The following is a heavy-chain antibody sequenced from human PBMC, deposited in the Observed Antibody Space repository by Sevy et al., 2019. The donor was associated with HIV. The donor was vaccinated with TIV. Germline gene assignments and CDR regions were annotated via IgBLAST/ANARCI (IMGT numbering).Heavy chain of an antibody. CDR3: ARGGVLLWFREFYYYYGMDV. CDR2: INHGGST. J-gene: IGHJ6*02. Sequence: SETLSLTCAVYGGSFSGYYWSWIRQPPGKGLEWIGEINHGGSTNYNPSLKSRVTISVKTSKNQFSLKLSSVTAADTAVYYCARGGVLLWFREFYYYYGMDVWGQGTTVTVSS. D-gene: IGHD3-10*01. CDR1: GGSFSGYY. V-gene: IGHV4-34*01.